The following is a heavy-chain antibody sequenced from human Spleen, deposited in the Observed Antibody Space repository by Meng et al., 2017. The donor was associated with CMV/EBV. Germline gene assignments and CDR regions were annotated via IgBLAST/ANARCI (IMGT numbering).Heavy chain of an antibody. V-gene: IGHV3-21*01. CDR1: GFTFSRSW. CDR2: ISRSDKYI. CDR3: AREREELIMIFGVATSSRHGMDV. D-gene: IGHD3-3*01. J-gene: IGHJ6*02. Sequence: GESLKISCAASGFTFSRSWMHWARQAPGKGLEWVSSISRSDKYIYYADSVKGRFTISRDNAKNSLYLQMNSLRADDTAVYYCAREREELIMIFGVATSSRHGMDVWGQGTTVTVSS.